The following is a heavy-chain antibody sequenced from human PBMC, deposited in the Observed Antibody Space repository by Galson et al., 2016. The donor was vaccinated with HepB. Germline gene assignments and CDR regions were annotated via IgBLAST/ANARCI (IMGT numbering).Heavy chain of an antibody. Sequence: SVKVSCKASDYTFTSYGISWVRQAPGQGLEWMGWISANNGNANYAQKFQGRVTMTTDTSTNTAYMELRSLRSDDTAIYYCVRDWDIGFRVRSVDFWGQGTLVIGSS. J-gene: IGHJ4*02. CDR1: DYTFTSYG. CDR2: ISANNGNA. D-gene: IGHD1-26*01. CDR3: VRDWDIGFRVRSVDF. V-gene: IGHV1-18*04.